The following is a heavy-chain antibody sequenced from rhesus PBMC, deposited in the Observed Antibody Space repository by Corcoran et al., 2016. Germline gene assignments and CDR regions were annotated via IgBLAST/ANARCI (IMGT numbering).Heavy chain of an antibody. J-gene: IGHJ4*01. CDR2: ISYTGST. CDR1: GDSISSSYYY. V-gene: IGHV4-122*02. D-gene: IGHD5-24*01. Sequence: QVQLQESGPGLVKPSETLSLTCAVSGDSISSSYYYWSWIRPAPGKGLEWIGYISYTGSTSYNPSLKSRVTISRDTSKNQFSLKLSSVTAADTAVYYCARARYSGYSIDYWGQGVLVTVSS. CDR3: ARARYSGYSIDY.